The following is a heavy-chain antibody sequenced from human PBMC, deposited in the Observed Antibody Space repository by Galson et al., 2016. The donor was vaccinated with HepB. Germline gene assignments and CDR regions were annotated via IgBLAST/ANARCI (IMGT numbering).Heavy chain of an antibody. Sequence: SLRLSCAASGFTFGSYAMHWVRQAPGKGLEWVAFILFDGSKKDYADSVKGRFTISRDNSQNTVSLQMNSLRPEDSAVYYCARVMYDLRDYYHYYGMDVWGQGTTVTVSS. D-gene: IGHD3-3*01. CDR3: ARVMYDLRDYYHYYGMDV. CDR1: GFTFGSYA. V-gene: IGHV3-30*04. J-gene: IGHJ6*02. CDR2: ILFDGSKK.